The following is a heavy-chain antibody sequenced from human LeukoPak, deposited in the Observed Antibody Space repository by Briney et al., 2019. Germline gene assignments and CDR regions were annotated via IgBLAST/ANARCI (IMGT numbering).Heavy chain of an antibody. CDR2: ISSSGSTI. V-gene: IGHV3-48*03. CDR1: GFTFSSYE. CDR3: ASPVRGTANPFDY. D-gene: IGHD3-10*01. Sequence: PGGSLRLSCAASGFTFSSYEMNWVRQAPGKGLEWVSYISSSGSTIYYADSVKGRFTNSRDNAKNSLYLQMNSLRAEDTAVYYCASPVRGTANPFDYWGQGTLVTVSS. J-gene: IGHJ4*02.